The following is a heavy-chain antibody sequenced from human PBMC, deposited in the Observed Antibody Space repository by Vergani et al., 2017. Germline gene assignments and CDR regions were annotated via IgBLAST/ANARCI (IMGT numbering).Heavy chain of an antibody. J-gene: IGHJ6*03. CDR3: ARDSSVNCSSTSCFPSYYYMDV. CDR2: IYTSGST. CDR1: GGSISSGSYY. D-gene: IGHD2-2*01. Sequence: QVQLQESGPGLVKPSQTLSLTCTVSGGSISSGSYYWSWIRQPAGKGLEWIGRIYTSGSTNYNPSLKSRVTMSVDTSKNQFSLKLSSVTAADTAVYYCARDSSVNCSSTSCFPSYYYMDVWGKGP. V-gene: IGHV4-61*02.